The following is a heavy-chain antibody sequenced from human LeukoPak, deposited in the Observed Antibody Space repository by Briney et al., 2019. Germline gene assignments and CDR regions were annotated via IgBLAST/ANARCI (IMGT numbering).Heavy chain of an antibody. CDR2: VFDSERT. D-gene: IGHD5-18*01. CDR1: GGSISTHY. V-gene: IGHV4-59*11. CDR3: ATIKRGSIYGYFDF. J-gene: IGHJ4*02. Sequence: SESLSLTCTVSGGSISTHYWSWIRQPPGKGLGWIGYVFDSERTKDNRSLKSRATLSADTSKNQYSLRLTSVTAAYSAVYYCATIKRGSIYGYFDFWGQGVLVAVSS.